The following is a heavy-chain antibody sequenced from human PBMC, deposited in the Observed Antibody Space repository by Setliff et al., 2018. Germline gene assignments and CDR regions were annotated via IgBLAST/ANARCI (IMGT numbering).Heavy chain of an antibody. CDR1: GGSISSSSYY. V-gene: IGHV4-39*01. CDR2: IYYSGST. Sequence: PSETLSLTCTVSGGSISSSSYYWGWIRQPPGKGLEWIGSIYYSGSTYYNPSLKSRVTISVDTSKNQFSLKLSSVTAADTAVYYCASGVEGSMIVVVIRLHPDFDYWGQGTLVTVSS. J-gene: IGHJ4*02. D-gene: IGHD3-22*01. CDR3: ASGVEGSMIVVVIRLHPDFDY.